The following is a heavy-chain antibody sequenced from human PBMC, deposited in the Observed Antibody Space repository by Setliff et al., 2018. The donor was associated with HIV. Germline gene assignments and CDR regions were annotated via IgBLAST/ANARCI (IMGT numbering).Heavy chain of an antibody. CDR2: INHSGST. D-gene: IGHD1-26*01. J-gene: IGHJ5*01. CDR1: GGSISSGFYY. CDR3: VRELLGSGGTVPEVNFFDS. Sequence: SETLSLTCTVSGGSISSGFYYWSWIRQPAGKGLEWIGEINHSGSTSYNPSLKSRPLISIDTSKTQFSLNLRSVTAADTAVYYCVRELLGSGGTVPEVNFFDSWGQGTLVTVSS. V-gene: IGHV4-61*10.